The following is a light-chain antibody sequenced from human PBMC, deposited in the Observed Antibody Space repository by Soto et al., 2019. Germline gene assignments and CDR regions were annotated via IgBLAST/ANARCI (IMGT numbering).Light chain of an antibody. CDR3: QQRSDCPST. CDR1: QSVSAY. V-gene: IGKV3-11*01. J-gene: IGKJ4*01. CDR2: DAS. Sequence: EIVLTQSPATLSLSPGDRATLSCRASQSVSAYLAWYQQKPGQAPRLLIYDASNRAAGIPARFSGSGSGTDFTLTITSLEPEDFAVYYCQQRSDCPSTFGGGTKVEIK.